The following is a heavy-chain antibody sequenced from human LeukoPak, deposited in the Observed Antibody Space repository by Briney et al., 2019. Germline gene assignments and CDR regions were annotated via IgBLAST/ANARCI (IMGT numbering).Heavy chain of an antibody. Sequence: SEALSLTCTVSGGSISSSSYYWGWIRQPPGKGLEWIGSIYYSGSTYYNPSLKSRVTISVDTSKNQFSLKLSSVTAADTAVYYCARAFNWFDPWGQGTLVTVSS. D-gene: IGHD3-3*02. CDR2: IYYSGST. V-gene: IGHV4-39*07. CDR3: ARAFNWFDP. J-gene: IGHJ5*02. CDR1: GGSISSSSYY.